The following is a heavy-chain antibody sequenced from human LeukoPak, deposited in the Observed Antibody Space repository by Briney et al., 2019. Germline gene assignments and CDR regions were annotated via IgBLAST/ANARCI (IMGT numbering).Heavy chain of an antibody. CDR1: GDSVSSNSAA. J-gene: IGHJ5*02. V-gene: IGHV6-1*01. D-gene: IGHD6-6*01. CDR3: AREEGRYSSSNWSDP. CDR2: TYYRSKWYN. Sequence: SQTLSLTCAISGDSVSSNSAAWNWIRQSPSRGLEWLGRTYYRSKWYNDYAVSVKSRMTINPDASKNQFSLQLNSVTPEDTAVYYCAREEGRYSSSNWSDPWGQGTLVTVSS.